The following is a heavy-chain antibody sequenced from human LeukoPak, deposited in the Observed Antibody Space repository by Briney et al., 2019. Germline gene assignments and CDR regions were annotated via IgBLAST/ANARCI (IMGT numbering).Heavy chain of an antibody. CDR2: IYTSGST. CDR3: ARGDIVVVPAAILVGWFDP. D-gene: IGHD2-2*02. Sequence: SETLSLTCTVSGGSISSGSYYWSWIRQPAGKGLEWIGRIYTSGSTNYNHSLKSRVTISVDTSKNRFSLKLSSVTAADTAVYYCARGDIVVVPAAILVGWFDPWGQGTLVTVSS. CDR1: GGSISSGSYY. V-gene: IGHV4-61*02. J-gene: IGHJ5*02.